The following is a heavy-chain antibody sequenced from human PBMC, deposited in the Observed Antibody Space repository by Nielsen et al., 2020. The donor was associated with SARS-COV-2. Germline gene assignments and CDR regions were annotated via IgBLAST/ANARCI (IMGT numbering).Heavy chain of an antibody. V-gene: IGHV3-23*01. CDR1: GFTFSSYA. J-gene: IGHJ6*02. D-gene: IGHD3-3*01. Sequence: GGSLRLSCAASGFTFSSYAMSWVRQAPGKGLEWVSAISGSGGSTYYVDSVKGRFTISRDNSKNTLYLQMNSLRAEDTAVYYCAKDLAITIFGVGTPLPYGGMDVWGQGTTVTVSS. CDR2: ISGSGGST. CDR3: AKDLAITIFGVGTPLPYGGMDV.